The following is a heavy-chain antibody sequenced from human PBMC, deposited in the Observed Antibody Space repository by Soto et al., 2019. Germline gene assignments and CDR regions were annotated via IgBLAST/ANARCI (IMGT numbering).Heavy chain of an antibody. CDR1: GFTFSSYS. J-gene: IGHJ4*02. CDR2: ISSSSSTI. Sequence: EVQLVESGGGLVQPGGSLRLSCAASGFTFSSYSMNWVRQAPGKGLEWVSYISSSSSTIYYADSVKGRFTISRDNAKNSLYLQMNSLRDEDTAVYYCAGGMRSSNLNYFDYCGQGTLVTVSS. V-gene: IGHV3-48*02. CDR3: AGGMRSSNLNYFDY. D-gene: IGHD7-27*01.